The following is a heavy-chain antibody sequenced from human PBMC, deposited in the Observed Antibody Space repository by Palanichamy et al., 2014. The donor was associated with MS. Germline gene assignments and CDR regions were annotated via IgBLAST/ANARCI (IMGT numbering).Heavy chain of an antibody. V-gene: IGHV3-30*18. CDR3: AKVIVHGVFAFDV. CDR1: GFSLSNID. CDR2: FSHGGSKT. Sequence: QVQLVESGGGVVQPGRSLRLYCAASGFSLSNIDIYWVRQAPGKGLEWVAGFSHGGSKTYYAESVKGRFTISRDNSRNTQYLQMSSLTAEDTAMYFCAKVIVHGVFAFDVWGQGTMVTVSS. J-gene: IGHJ3*01. D-gene: IGHD3-10*01.